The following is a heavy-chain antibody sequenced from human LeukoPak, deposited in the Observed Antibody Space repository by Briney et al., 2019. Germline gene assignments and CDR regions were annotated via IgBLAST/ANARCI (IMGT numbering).Heavy chain of an antibody. D-gene: IGHD2-2*01. CDR3: ARQEATYCSSTSCPYMRFDY. V-gene: IGHV1-69*13. CDR1: GGTFSSYA. CDR2: IIPIFGTA. J-gene: IGHJ4*02. Sequence: GASVKVSCKASGGTFSSYAISWVRQAPGQGLEWMGGIIPIFGTANYAQKFQGRVTITADESTSTAYMELSSLRSGDTAVYYGARQEATYCSSTSCPYMRFDYWGQGTLVTVSS.